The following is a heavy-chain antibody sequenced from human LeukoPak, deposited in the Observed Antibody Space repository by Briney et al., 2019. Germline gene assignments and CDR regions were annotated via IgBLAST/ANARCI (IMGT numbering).Heavy chain of an antibody. Sequence: PGGSLRPSCAASGFIFSSQALSWVRQAPGKGLEWVSSVSGNGGDIYYTDSVKGRFTISRDNSRNTLYLQMNSLRADDTAVYYCAKEDRRVRSGFDPWGQGTLVTVSS. J-gene: IGHJ5*02. CDR1: GFIFSSQA. CDR3: AKEDRRVRSGFDP. V-gene: IGHV3-23*01. CDR2: VSGNGGDI. D-gene: IGHD1-14*01.